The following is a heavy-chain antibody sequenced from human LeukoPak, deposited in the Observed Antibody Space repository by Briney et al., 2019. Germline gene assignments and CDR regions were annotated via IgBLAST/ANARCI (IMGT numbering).Heavy chain of an antibody. CDR1: GGSISSGSYY. D-gene: IGHD3-22*01. CDR3: ARDRDYYYDSSGFDY. J-gene: IGHJ4*02. Sequence: SETLSLTCTVSGGSISSGSYYWSWIRQPAGKGLEWIGRIYTSGSTNYNPSLKSRVTISVDTSKNQFPLKLSSVTAADTAVYYCARDRDYYYDSSGFDYWGQGTLVTVSS. CDR2: IYTSGST. V-gene: IGHV4-61*02.